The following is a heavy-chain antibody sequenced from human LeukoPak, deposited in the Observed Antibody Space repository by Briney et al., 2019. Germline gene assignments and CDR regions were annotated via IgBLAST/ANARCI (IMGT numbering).Heavy chain of an antibody. J-gene: IGHJ3*02. CDR3: TTDGVDYGDRDAFDI. V-gene: IGHV3-15*01. CDR1: GFTFSSNG. Sequence: PGRSLRLSCAASGFTFSSNGMSSVRQAPGKGLEWVGRIKSKTDGGTTDYAAPVKGRFTISRDDSKNTLYLQMNSLKTEDTAVYYCTTDGVDYGDRDAFDIWGQGTMVTVSS. CDR2: IKSKTDGGTT. D-gene: IGHD4-17*01.